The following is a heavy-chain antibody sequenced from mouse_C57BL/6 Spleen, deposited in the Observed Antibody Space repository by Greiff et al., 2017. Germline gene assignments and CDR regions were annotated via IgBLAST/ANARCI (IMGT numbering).Heavy chain of an antibody. Sequence: EVKLVESGGDLVKPGGSLKLSCAASGFTFSSYGMSWVRQTPDKRLEWVATISSGGSYTYYPDSVKGRFTISRDNAKNTLYLQMSSLKSEDTAMYYCARHYDYDLDYWGQGTTLTVSS. CDR1: GFTFSSYG. D-gene: IGHD2-4*01. CDR2: ISSGGSYT. V-gene: IGHV5-6*02. CDR3: ARHYDYDLDY. J-gene: IGHJ2*01.